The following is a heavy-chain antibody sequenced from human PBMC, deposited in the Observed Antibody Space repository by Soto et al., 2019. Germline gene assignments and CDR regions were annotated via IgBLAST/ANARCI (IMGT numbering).Heavy chain of an antibody. CDR2: ISYSGST. D-gene: IGHD1-20*01. Sequence: PSETLSLTCTVSGGSISSYYWSWIRQPPGKGLEWIGYISYSGSTNYNPSLKSRVTISVDTSTNQFSLKLSSVTASDTAVYYCAREAGNNYYYLYALDVWGQGTKVTVSS. CDR1: GGSISSYY. CDR3: AREAGNNYYYLYALDV. V-gene: IGHV4-59*01. J-gene: IGHJ6*02.